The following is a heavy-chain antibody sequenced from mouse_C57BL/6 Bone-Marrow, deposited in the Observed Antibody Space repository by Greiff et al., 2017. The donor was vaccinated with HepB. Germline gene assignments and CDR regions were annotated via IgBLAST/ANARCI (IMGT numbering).Heavy chain of an antibody. CDR2: ISSGGDYI. Sequence: DVMLVESGEGLVKPGGSLKLSCAASGFTFSSYAMSWVRQTPEKRLEWVAYISSGGDYIYYADTVKGRFTISRDNARNTLYLQMSSLKSEDTAMYYCTRDRGTMDYWGQGTTLTVSS. CDR1: GFTFSSYA. D-gene: IGHD1-1*02. CDR3: TRDRGTMDY. V-gene: IGHV5-9-1*02. J-gene: IGHJ2*01.